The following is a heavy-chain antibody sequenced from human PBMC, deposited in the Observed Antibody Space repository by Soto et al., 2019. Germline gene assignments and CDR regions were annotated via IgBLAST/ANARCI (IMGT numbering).Heavy chain of an antibody. CDR2: INNDGSTT. V-gene: IGHV3-74*01. D-gene: IGHD3-22*01. CDR3: ASGGYYYDTSGSDY. J-gene: IGHJ4*02. CDR1: GFTFNMYW. Sequence: VGSLRLSCLASGFTFNMYWMHWFRQAPGKGLVWVSRINNDGSTTTYADSVKGRFTISRENAKNTVYLQMSSLRAEDTAVYFCASGGYYYDTSGSDYWGQGTLVTVSS.